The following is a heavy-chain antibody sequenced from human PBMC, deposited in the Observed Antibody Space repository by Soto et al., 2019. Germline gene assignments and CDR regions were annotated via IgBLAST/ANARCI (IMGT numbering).Heavy chain of an antibody. CDR3: ARYHWYFDL. J-gene: IGHJ2*01. CDR1: GGSFSGYY. Sequence: LSLTCAVYGGSFSGYYWTWIRQPPGTGLEWIGELNHSGSTNYNPSLKSRVTISVDTSKNQFSLKLSSVTAADTAVYYCARYHWYFDLWGRGTLVTVSS. V-gene: IGHV4-34*01. CDR2: LNHSGST.